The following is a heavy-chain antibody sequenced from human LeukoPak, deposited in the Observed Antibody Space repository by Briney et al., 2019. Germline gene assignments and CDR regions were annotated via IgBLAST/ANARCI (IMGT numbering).Heavy chain of an antibody. J-gene: IGHJ1*01. CDR3: ARDGISGSYYAEYFQH. D-gene: IGHD1-26*01. CDR2: IYHSGST. Sequence: SGTLSLTCAVSGGSISSSNWWSWVRQPPGKGLEWIGEIYHSGSTNYNPSLKSRVTISVDTSKNQFSLKLSSVTAADTAVYYCARDGISGSYYAEYFQHWGQGTLVTVSS. CDR1: GGSISSSNW. V-gene: IGHV4-4*02.